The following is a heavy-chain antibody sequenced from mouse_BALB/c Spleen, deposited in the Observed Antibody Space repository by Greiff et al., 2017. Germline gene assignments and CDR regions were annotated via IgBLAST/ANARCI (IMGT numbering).Heavy chain of an antibody. CDR1: GFTFSSYA. CDR2: ISSGGST. Sequence: EVKLVESGGGLVKPGGSLKLSCAASGFTFSSYAMSWVRQTPEKRLEWVASISSGGSTYYPDSVKGRFTISRDNARNILYLQMSSLRSEDTAMYYCAREDGYYRGVFAYWGQGTLVTVSA. D-gene: IGHD2-3*01. J-gene: IGHJ3*01. V-gene: IGHV5-6-5*01. CDR3: AREDGYYRGVFAY.